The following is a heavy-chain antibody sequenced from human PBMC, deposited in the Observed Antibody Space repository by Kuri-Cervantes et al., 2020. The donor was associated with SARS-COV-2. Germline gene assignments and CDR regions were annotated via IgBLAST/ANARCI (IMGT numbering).Heavy chain of an antibody. Sequence: GESLKISCAASGFTFSSYATHWVRHSPGNGLEWVAVISYDGSNKYYADSVKGRFTLTRDNAKNMLFLQMNSLRAEDTAVYYCVRDGDHWNFDYWGQGTLVTVSS. CDR2: ISYDGSNK. CDR3: VRDGDHWNFDY. J-gene: IGHJ4*02. CDR1: GFTFSSYA. V-gene: IGHV3-30*07. D-gene: IGHD1-1*01.